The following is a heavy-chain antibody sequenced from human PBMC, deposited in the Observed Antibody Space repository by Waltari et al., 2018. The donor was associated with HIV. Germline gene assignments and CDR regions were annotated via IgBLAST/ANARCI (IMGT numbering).Heavy chain of an antibody. Sequence: QVQLVQSGAEVKKPGSSVKVSCKASGGTFSSYAISWVRQAPAPGLEWMGGIIPIFGTANDAQKFQGRVTITADESTSTAYMELSSLRSEDTAVYYCASLSGSYRPLYYYYYGMDVWGQGTTVTVSS. D-gene: IGHD1-26*01. CDR1: GGTFSSYA. V-gene: IGHV1-69*12. CDR3: ASLSGSYRPLYYYYYGMDV. J-gene: IGHJ6*02. CDR2: IIPIFGTA.